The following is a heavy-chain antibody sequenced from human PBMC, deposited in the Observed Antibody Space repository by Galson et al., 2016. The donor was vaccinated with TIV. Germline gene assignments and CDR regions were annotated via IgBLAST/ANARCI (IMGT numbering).Heavy chain of an antibody. J-gene: IGHJ6*03. D-gene: IGHD3-3*01. V-gene: IGHV5-51*01. CDR3: ARHHDFWSRPSYFYIDG. CDR1: GYSFATFW. CDR2: IYPADSET. Sequence: QSGAEVTKPGESLKISCKASGYSFATFWVGWVRQMPGQGLEWMGVIYPADSETRYSPSFQGQVTISADKSISTAYLQWSSLKASDPAMYYCARHHDFWSRPSYFYIDGWGKGTTVIVSS.